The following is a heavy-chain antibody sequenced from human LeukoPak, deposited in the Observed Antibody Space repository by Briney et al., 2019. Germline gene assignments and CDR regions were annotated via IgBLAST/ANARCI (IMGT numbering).Heavy chain of an antibody. CDR1: GFTFDGYA. D-gene: IGHD3-22*01. Sequence: GGSLRLSCAASGFTFDGYAMHWVRPAPGKGLEWVSGISWNSGRIGYADSEKGRFTITRDNAKNSLYLQMNSLRAEDMALYYCAKGGYYYDSSGHSFDIWGQGTMVTVSS. CDR3: AKGGYYYDSSGHSFDI. CDR2: ISWNSGRI. J-gene: IGHJ3*02. V-gene: IGHV3-9*03.